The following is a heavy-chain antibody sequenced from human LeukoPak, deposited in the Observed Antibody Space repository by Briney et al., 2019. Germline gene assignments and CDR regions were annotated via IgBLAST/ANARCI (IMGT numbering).Heavy chain of an antibody. D-gene: IGHD2-2*01. J-gene: IGHJ4*02. Sequence: ASVKVSCKASGYTFTSYGISWVRQAPGQGLEWMGWISAYNGNTNYAQKLQGRVTMTTDTSTSTAYMELRSLRSDDTAVYYCARNSNNCSSTSCYFYWGQGTLVTVSS. V-gene: IGHV1-18*01. CDR3: ARNSNNCSSTSCYFY. CDR2: ISAYNGNT. CDR1: GYTFTSYG.